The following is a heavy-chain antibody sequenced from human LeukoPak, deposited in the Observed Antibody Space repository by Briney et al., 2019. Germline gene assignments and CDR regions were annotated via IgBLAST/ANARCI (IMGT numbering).Heavy chain of an antibody. CDR3: ARADIPNDALDI. Sequence: ASVKVSCKASGYTFTGYYMHWVRQAPGQGLEWMGWINPNSGGTNYAQKFQGRVTMTRDTSISTAYMELSRLRSDDTAVYYCARADIPNDALDIWGRGTMVTVYS. J-gene: IGHJ3*02. CDR2: INPNSGGT. V-gene: IGHV1-2*02. CDR1: GYTFTGYY.